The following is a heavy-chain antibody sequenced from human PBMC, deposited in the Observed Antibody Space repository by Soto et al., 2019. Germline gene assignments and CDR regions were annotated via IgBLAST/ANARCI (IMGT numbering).Heavy chain of an antibody. CDR3: ARARLDTPALDY. Sequence: QVQLVESGGGVVQPGRSLRLSCAASGFTFSIYAMHWVRQALGKGLEWVAVISYDGSNKYYADSVKGRFTISRDNSKNTRYLQMNSLRTEDTAVYYCARARLDTPALDYWGQGTLVTVSS. V-gene: IGHV3-30-3*01. D-gene: IGHD2-2*01. CDR2: ISYDGSNK. J-gene: IGHJ4*02. CDR1: GFTFSIYA.